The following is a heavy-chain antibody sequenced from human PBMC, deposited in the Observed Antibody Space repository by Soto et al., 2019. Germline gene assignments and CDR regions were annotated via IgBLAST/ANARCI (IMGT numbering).Heavy chain of an antibody. J-gene: IGHJ4*02. D-gene: IGHD2-2*01. V-gene: IGHV3-23*01. Sequence: EVQLLESEGGLVQPGGSLRLSCAASGFTFSTYAMSWVRQASRKGLEWVSAISGNGGDYTYYADSVKGRFTISRDNSKNTLYLQMNSLRAEDTAVYYCVPLCRYCSTTTPSWGQGTLVTVSS. CDR2: ISGNGGDYT. CDR1: GFTFSTYA. CDR3: VPLCRYCSTTTPS.